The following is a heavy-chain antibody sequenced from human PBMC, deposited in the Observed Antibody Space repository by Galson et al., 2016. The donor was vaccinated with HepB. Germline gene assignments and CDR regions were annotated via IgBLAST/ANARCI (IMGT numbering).Heavy chain of an antibody. Sequence: SLRLSCAASGFTFSTYNMNWVRQAPGKGLEWVSSTSSSSTYIYYADSVKGRFTISRDNAKNSLYLQMNSLRAEDTAVYYCARDHYDFWSAYIASLGGFTDYWGQGTLVTVSS. CDR1: GFTFSTYN. J-gene: IGHJ4*02. CDR2: TSSSSTYI. D-gene: IGHD3-3*01. CDR3: ARDHYDFWSAYIASLGGFTDY. V-gene: IGHV3-21*01.